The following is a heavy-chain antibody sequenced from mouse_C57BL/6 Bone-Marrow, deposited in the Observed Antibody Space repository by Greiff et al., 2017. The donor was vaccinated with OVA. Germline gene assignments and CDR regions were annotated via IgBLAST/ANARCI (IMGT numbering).Heavy chain of an antibody. D-gene: IGHD4-1*01. CDR1: GFTFSDYG. J-gene: IGHJ4*01. V-gene: IGHV5-15*01. CDR3: ERLLGYYYAMDY. Sequence: EVKLVESGGGLVQPGGSLKLSCAASGFTFSDYGMAWVRQAPRKGPEWVAFISNLAYSIYYADTVTGRFTISRENAKNTLYLEMSSLRSEDTDMYYCERLLGYYYAMDYWGQGTSVTVSS. CDR2: ISNLAYSI.